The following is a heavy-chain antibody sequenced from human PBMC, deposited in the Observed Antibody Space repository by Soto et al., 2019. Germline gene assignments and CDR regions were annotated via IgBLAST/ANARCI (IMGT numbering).Heavy chain of an antibody. CDR3: ARDPSPTARFSVEPPEY. D-gene: IGHD3-3*01. Sequence: QVQLVESGGGLVKPGGSLRLSCAASGFTFSDYYMSWIRQAPGKGLEWVSYISSSGSTIYYAHSVKGRFTISRDNAKNSLYLQMNSLRAEDTAVYYCARDPSPTARFSVEPPEYWGQGTLVTVSS. CDR1: GFTFSDYY. CDR2: ISSSGSTI. J-gene: IGHJ4*02. V-gene: IGHV3-11*01.